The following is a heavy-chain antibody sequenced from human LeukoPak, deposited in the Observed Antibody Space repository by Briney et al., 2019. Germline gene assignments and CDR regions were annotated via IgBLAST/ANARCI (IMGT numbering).Heavy chain of an antibody. D-gene: IGHD5-12*01. CDR1: EFTFSSYA. CDR3: VKGGVATTRDFDY. J-gene: IGHJ4*02. Sequence: GGSLRLSCSASEFTFSSYAMHWVRQAPGKGLEHVSTISSHGGSTYYADSVKGRLTISRDNSKNTLYLQMNSLRAEDTALYYCVKGGVATTRDFDYWGQGTLVTVSS. V-gene: IGHV3-64D*09. CDR2: ISSHGGST.